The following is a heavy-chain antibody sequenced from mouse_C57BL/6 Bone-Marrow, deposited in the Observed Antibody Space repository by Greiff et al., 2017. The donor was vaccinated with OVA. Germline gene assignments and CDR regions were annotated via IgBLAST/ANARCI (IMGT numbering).Heavy chain of an antibody. CDR1: GFTFSDYY. Sequence: DVKLVESEGGLVQPGSSMKLSCTASGFTFSDYYMAWVRQVPEKGLEWVANINYDGSSTYYLDSLKSRFIISRDNAKNILYLQMSSLKSEDTATYYCARVRPHLQYYFDYWGQGTTLTVSS. J-gene: IGHJ2*01. CDR3: ARVRPHLQYYFDY. V-gene: IGHV5-16*01. CDR2: INYDGSST.